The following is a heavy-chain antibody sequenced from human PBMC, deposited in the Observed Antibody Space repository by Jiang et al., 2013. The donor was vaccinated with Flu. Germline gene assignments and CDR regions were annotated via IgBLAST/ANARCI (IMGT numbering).Heavy chain of an antibody. CDR3: AKEGLPGRVVGGKEYYFDS. D-gene: IGHD6-19*01. Sequence: SGAEVKNPGASVKISCEASDYTFNTYYVHWVRQAPGQGLEWVGIISPGGATKTYAQKLRGRVIMTRDPSTNTAYMELGSLRSEDTGVYYCAKEGLPGRVVGGKEYYFDSWGQGTLVTVSS. CDR2: ISPGGATK. J-gene: IGHJ4*02. CDR1: DYTFNTYY. V-gene: IGHV1-46*02.